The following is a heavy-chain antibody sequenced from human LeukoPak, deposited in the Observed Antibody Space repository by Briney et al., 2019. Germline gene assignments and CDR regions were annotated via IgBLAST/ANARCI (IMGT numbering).Heavy chain of an antibody. D-gene: IGHD2-15*01. CDR2: IHSGGNT. V-gene: IGHV3-53*01. CDR3: TRDLNSGGSC. CDR1: GFTVSSSY. Sequence: PGGSLRHSCAASGFTVSSSYMSWVRQAPGKGLEWVSVIHSGGNTYYADSVKGRFTISRDNSKNTMYLQMNSLRDEDTAVYYCTRDLNSGGSCWGQGTLVTVSS. J-gene: IGHJ4*02.